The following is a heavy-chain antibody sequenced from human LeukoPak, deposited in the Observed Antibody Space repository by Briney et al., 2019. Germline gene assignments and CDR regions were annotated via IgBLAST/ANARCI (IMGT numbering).Heavy chain of an antibody. CDR1: GGSVRSGSYY. V-gene: IGHV4-61*01. D-gene: IGHD3-22*01. J-gene: IGHJ4*02. CDR3: ARHGTFFYDSSGYLPFDY. CDR2: IYYSGST. Sequence: SETLSLTCTVSGGSVRSGSYYWSWVRQPPGKRLEWIGYIYYSGSTNHNPSLKSRLTISVEKSKNQSSLKLSSVTAADTAVYYCARHGTFFYDSSGYLPFDYWGQGTLVTVSS.